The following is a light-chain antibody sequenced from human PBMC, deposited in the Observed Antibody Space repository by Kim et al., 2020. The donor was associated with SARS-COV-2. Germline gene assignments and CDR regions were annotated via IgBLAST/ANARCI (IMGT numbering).Light chain of an antibody. CDR1: SSNVGAGYD. J-gene: IGLJ1*01. V-gene: IGLV1-40*01. CDR3: QSFDNTLSGSRV. CDR2: DNN. Sequence: QSVLTQPPSVSGAPGQRVTISCTGSSSNVGAGYDVHWYQQRPGAAPKLLIYDNNNRPSGVPDRFSGSKSDTSASLAITGLQAEDEADYYCQSFDNTLSGSRVFGTGTKVTVL.